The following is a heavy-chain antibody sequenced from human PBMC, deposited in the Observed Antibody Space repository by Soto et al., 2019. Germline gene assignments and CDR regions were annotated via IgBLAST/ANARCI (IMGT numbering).Heavy chain of an antibody. Sequence: GGSLRLSCAASGFTFNSYAMSCVRQAPGKGLEWVSAISGSDNSTYYADSVKGRFTISRDNSKSTLYLQMSSLRADDTAVYYCATMGVRGQGTTVTVSS. V-gene: IGHV3-23*01. CDR2: ISGSDNST. J-gene: IGHJ6*02. CDR1: GFTFNSYA. CDR3: ATMGV.